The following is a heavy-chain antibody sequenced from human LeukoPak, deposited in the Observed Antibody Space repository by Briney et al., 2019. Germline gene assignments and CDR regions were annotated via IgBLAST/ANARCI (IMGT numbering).Heavy chain of an antibody. J-gene: IGHJ6*03. Sequence: PRGSLRLSCAASGFTVSSNYMTWVRQAPGKGLEWVSVIYSGDNTYYADSVKGRFTISRDNSKNTLYLQMNTLRAEDTAVYYCARDTGSYYMDVWGKGTTVTISS. CDR1: GFTVSSNY. D-gene: IGHD1-26*01. CDR2: IYSGDNT. V-gene: IGHV3-53*01. CDR3: ARDTGSYYMDV.